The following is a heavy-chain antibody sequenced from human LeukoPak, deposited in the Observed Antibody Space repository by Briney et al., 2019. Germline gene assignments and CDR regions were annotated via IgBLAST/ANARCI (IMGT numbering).Heavy chain of an antibody. D-gene: IGHD3-10*01. CDR2: INPNSGGT. J-gene: IGHJ4*02. Sequence: ASVKVSCKASGYTFTSYYIHWVRQAPGQGLEWMGWINPNSGGTNYAQKFQGRVTITKDTSISTAYMELSSLRSDDTAVYYCASHYYRSESPWDYWGQGTLVTVSS. V-gene: IGHV1-2*02. CDR1: GYTFTSYY. CDR3: ASHYYRSESPWDY.